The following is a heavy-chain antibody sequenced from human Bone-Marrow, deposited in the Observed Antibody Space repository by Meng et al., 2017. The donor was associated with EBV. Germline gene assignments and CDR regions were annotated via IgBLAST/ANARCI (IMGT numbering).Heavy chain of an antibody. CDR3: ARPFPSWQSPRLDPFGA. J-gene: IGHJ5*02. D-gene: IGHD6-19*01. CDR1: GDSISRFYY. Sequence: RRGSGPGQLNPSEPLSLTCPLLGDSISRFYYWGWIRQPPGRGLEWIGSVHYTGSTYYSPSLKSRVTVSVDTSKNQFSLRLTSVTAADTAVYYCARPFPSWQSPRLDPFGAWGQGTLVTVSS. CDR2: VHYTGST. V-gene: IGHV4-39*01.